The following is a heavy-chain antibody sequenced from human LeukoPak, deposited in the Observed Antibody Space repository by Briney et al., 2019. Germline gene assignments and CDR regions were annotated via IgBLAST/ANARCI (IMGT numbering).Heavy chain of an antibody. CDR3: AKSYRVQRLAFDY. CDR2: ISGSGGST. J-gene: IGHJ4*02. V-gene: IGHV3-23*01. CDR1: GFSFSSFA. Sequence: GGSLRLSCAASGFSFSSFAMSWVRQAPGKGLEWVSAISGSGGSTYNADSVKGRFTISRDNSKNTLYLQMNSLRDDDTAVYYCAKSYRVQRLAFDYWGQGTLVTVSS. D-gene: IGHD1-1*01.